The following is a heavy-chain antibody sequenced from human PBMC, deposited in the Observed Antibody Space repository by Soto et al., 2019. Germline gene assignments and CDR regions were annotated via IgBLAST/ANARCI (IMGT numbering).Heavy chain of an antibody. V-gene: IGHV1-69*02. J-gene: IGHJ4*02. Sequence: QVQLVQSGAEVKKPGSSVKVSCKASGGTFSSYTISWVRQAPGQGLEWMGSIIPILGIANYAQKFQGRVTITADKSTSTAYMELSSMRAEDTAVYYCARVNGDYGYWGQGTLVTVSS. CDR2: IIPILGIA. D-gene: IGHD4-17*01. CDR3: ARVNGDYGY. CDR1: GGTFSSYT.